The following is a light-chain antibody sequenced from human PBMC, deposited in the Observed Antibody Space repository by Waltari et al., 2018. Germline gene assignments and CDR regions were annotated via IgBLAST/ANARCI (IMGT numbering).Light chain of an antibody. CDR1: QSVSSG. CDR2: GAS. J-gene: IGKJ2*01. V-gene: IGKV3-15*01. Sequence: EIVMTQSPATLSVSPGERATLSCRASQSVSSGLAWYQQKPGQAPRLLIHGASTRATGVPARFSGSGSGTEFTLSISSLQSEDFAVYYCQQYNSWPSFGQGTKREIK. CDR3: QQYNSWPS.